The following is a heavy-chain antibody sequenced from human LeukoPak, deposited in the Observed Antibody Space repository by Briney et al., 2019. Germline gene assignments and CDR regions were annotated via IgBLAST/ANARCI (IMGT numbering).Heavy chain of an antibody. Sequence: GGSLRLSCAASGFAFRNAWMSWVRQAPGKGLEWVGHIKSQTDGGTTDYAAPVKGRFTIPRDDSKNTLYLQMNSLTTEDTAVYYCSRQQLVFDSWGQGTLVTVSS. CDR2: IKSQTDGGTT. V-gene: IGHV3-15*01. J-gene: IGHJ4*02. D-gene: IGHD6-13*01. CDR1: GFAFRNAW. CDR3: SRQQLVFDS.